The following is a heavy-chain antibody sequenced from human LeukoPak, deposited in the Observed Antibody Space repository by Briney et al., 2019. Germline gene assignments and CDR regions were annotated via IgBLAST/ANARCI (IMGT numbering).Heavy chain of an antibody. V-gene: IGHV3-23*01. J-gene: IGHJ4*02. D-gene: IGHD2-15*01. CDR1: GFAFSSYA. CDR2: ISVSGVTT. CDR3: AKGWTKYCTGGNCYSPLYYFDY. Sequence: GGSLRLSCAASGFAFSSYAMNWVRQAPGKGLEWVSGISVSGVTTHYADSVKGRFTISRDNSKNTLYLQMNSLRADDTAVYYCAKGWTKYCTGGNCYSPLYYFDYWGRGTLVTVSS.